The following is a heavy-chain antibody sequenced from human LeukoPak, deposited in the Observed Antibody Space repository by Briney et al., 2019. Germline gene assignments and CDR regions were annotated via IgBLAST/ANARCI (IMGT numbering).Heavy chain of an antibody. CDR3: ARYDVPKDYDFWSGLDY. Sequence: GGSLRLSCAASGFTFSSYAMSWVRQAPGKGLEWVSAISGSGGSTYYADSVKGRFTISRDNSKNTLYLQMNSLRAEDTAVYYCARYDVPKDYDFWSGLDYWGQGTLVTVSS. CDR2: ISGSGGST. J-gene: IGHJ4*02. V-gene: IGHV3-23*01. D-gene: IGHD3-3*01. CDR1: GFTFSSYA.